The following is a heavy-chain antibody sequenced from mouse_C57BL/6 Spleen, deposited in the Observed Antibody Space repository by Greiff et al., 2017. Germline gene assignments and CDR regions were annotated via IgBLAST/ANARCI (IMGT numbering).Heavy chain of an antibody. J-gene: IGHJ4*01. CDR3: DKKRKTYYSNDAYAMDY. Sequence: VQLVESGPGLVQPSQSLSITCTVSGFSLTSYGVHWVRQSPGKGLEWLGVIWSGGSTDYNAAFMSRLSITKNNAKSQVFFKMNSLQADDTAIYYCDKKRKTYYSNDAYAMDYWGQGTSVTVSS. CDR2: IWSGGST. V-gene: IGHV2-5*01. D-gene: IGHD2-5*01. CDR1: GFSLTSYG.